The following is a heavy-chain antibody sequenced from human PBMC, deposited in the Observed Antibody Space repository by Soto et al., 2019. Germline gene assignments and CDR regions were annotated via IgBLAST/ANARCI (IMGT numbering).Heavy chain of an antibody. CDR3: ARSIY. CDR1: GFTFSNSW. J-gene: IGHJ4*02. V-gene: IGHV3-7*05. CDR2: IKPDGSET. Sequence: GGSLRLSCAASGFTFSNSWMSWVRQAPGKGLEWVANIKPDGSETYYVDSVKGRFTISRDNAESSLFLHMNSLRAEDTAVYYCARSIYWGQGTLVTVSS.